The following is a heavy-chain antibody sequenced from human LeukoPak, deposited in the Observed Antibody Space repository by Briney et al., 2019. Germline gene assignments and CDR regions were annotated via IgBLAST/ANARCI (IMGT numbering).Heavy chain of an antibody. V-gene: IGHV4-59*01. Sequence: SETLALTCAVSGGSTSSYYWSWIRQPPGKGLEWIGYSYLSGDTNYNPSLKSLVTISVDTSKNQFSLKLDSVTAADTAVYYCARDRGQLGRPYYYGLDVWGQGTTVTVSS. CDR3: ARDRGQLGRPYYYGLDV. CDR1: GGSTSSYY. D-gene: IGHD3-10*01. CDR2: SYLSGDT. J-gene: IGHJ6*02.